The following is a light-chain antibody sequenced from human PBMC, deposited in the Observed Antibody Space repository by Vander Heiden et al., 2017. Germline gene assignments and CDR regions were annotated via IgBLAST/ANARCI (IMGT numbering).Light chain of an antibody. V-gene: IGKV1-5*01. Sequence: DLQMAPSPSTRSASVGDRVTITCRASQTISSCLGWYQQKPGKAPKRLIHDVSSLQSGVPSRFSGSGSGTDFTLTIGGLQPDDFATYYCQQYKTYPLTFGGGTKV. CDR3: QQYKTYPLT. CDR2: DVS. CDR1: QTISSC. J-gene: IGKJ4*02.